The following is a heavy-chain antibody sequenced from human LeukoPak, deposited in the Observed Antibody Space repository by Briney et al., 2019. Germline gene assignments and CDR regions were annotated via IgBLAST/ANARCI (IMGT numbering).Heavy chain of an antibody. J-gene: IGHJ4*02. CDR3: AKDMGIDLYGSGKNY. Sequence: GGSLRLSCAASGFTFSSYWMSWVRQAPGKGLEWAANIKQDGSEKYYVDSVKGRFTISRDNAKNSLYLQMNSLRTDDTALYYCAKDMGIDLYGSGKNYWGQGTLVIVSS. CDR2: IKQDGSEK. CDR1: GFTFSSYW. V-gene: IGHV3-7*03. D-gene: IGHD3-10*01.